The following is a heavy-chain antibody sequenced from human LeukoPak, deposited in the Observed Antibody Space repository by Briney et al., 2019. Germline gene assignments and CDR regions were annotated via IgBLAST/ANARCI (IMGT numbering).Heavy chain of an antibody. V-gene: IGHV3-33*01. Sequence: GGSLRLSCAASGFTFSSYAMHWVRQAPGKGLEWVAVIWYDGSNKYYADSVKGRFTISRDNSKNTLYLQMNSLRAEDTAVYYCATLAVDTAMADFDYWGQGTLVTVSS. D-gene: IGHD5-18*01. CDR2: IWYDGSNK. J-gene: IGHJ4*02. CDR3: ATLAVDTAMADFDY. CDR1: GFTFSSYA.